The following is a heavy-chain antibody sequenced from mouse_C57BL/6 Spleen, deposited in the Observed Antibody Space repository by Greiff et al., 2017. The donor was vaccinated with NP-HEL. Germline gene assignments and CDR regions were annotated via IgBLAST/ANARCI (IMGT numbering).Heavy chain of an antibody. V-gene: IGHV1-82*01. D-gene: IGHD1-1*01. Sequence: QVQLQQSGPELVKPGASVKISCKASGYAFSSSWMNWVKQRPGKGLEWIGRIYPGDGDTNYNGKFKGKATLTADKSSSTAYMQLSSLTSEDSAVYCCARNYYGFDYWGQGTTLTVSS. J-gene: IGHJ2*01. CDR3: ARNYYGFDY. CDR2: IYPGDGDT. CDR1: GYAFSSSW.